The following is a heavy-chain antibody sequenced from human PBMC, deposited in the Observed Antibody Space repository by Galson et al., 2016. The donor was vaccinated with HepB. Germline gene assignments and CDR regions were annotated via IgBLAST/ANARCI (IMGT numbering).Heavy chain of an antibody. Sequence: SLRLSCAASGFTFSSYAMTWVRQAPGKGLDWVSTISGSGDETNYADSVKGRFTFSRDNPKNTLYLQMTSLRAEDTAVYYCASGIAVTTSNSFWYFDLWGQGALVTVSS. D-gene: IGHD3-10*01. CDR2: ISGSGDET. V-gene: IGHV3-23*01. J-gene: IGHJ2*01. CDR1: GFTFSSYA. CDR3: ASGIAVTTSNSFWYFDL.